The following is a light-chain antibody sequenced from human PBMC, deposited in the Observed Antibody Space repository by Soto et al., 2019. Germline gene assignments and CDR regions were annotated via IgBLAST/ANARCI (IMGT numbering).Light chain of an antibody. CDR2: STS. CDR3: LLYYGGALGV. CDR1: TGAVTSGHY. Sequence: QTVVTQELSLTVSPGGPVTLTGASSTGAVTSGHYPNWVQQKPGQVPKSLIYSTSDKHSWTPARFSGSLLGGKAALTLSSVQPEYEAEYYCLLYYGGALGVFGGGTQLTVL. J-gene: IGLJ2*01. V-gene: IGLV7-43*01.